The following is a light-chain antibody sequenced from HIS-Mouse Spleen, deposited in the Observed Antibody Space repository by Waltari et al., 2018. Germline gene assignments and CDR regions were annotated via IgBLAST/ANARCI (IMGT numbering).Light chain of an antibody. V-gene: IGKV4-1*01. CDR2: WAS. J-gene: IGKJ2*01. CDR3: QQYYSTPYT. CDR1: QSVLYSSNNKNY. Sequence: DILMTQSPDSLAVSRGERANIHGKSSQSVLYSSNNKNYLAWYQQKPGQPPKLLIYWASTRESGVPDRFSGSGSGTDFTLTISSLQAEDVAVYYCQQYYSTPYTFGQGTKLEIK.